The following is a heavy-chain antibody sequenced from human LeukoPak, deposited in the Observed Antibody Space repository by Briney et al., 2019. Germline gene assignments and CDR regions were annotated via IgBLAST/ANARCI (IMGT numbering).Heavy chain of an antibody. CDR1: GFTFRSYG. Sequence: GGSLRLSCAASGFTFRSYGMHWVRQAPGKRLEWVAFIQYDGRGGYYTDSVKDRFTISRDNSKNTLFLQMSSLRAEDTAAYYCAKGYSYHIDYWGQGTLVTVSS. D-gene: IGHD5-18*01. CDR2: IQYDGRGG. J-gene: IGHJ4*02. V-gene: IGHV3-30*02. CDR3: AKGYSYHIDY.